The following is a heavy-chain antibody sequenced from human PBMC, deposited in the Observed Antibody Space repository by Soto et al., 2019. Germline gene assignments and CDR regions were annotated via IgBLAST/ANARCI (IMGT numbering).Heavy chain of an antibody. D-gene: IGHD1-26*01. V-gene: IGHV3-30*18. Sequence: PGGSLRLSCAASGFTFSSYGLHWVRQAPGKGLEWVAVISYDGSNKYYADSVKGRFTISRDNSKNTLYLQMNSLRAEDTAVYYCAKYIVGAFGVDPWGQGTLVTVSS. CDR3: AKYIVGAFGVDP. CDR2: ISYDGSNK. J-gene: IGHJ5*02. CDR1: GFTFSSYG.